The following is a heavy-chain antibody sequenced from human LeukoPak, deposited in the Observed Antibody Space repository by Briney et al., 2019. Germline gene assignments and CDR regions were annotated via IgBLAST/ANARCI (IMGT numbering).Heavy chain of an antibody. J-gene: IGHJ4*02. Sequence: GGSLRLSCAASGFTFSAYWMTWVRQAPGKGLEWVADINPDGSGKRYVDSVKGRFTISRDNAKNSLFLQMSSLRAEDTAVYYCARDSGWYRFDSWGQGTLVSVS. CDR3: ARDSGWYRFDS. CDR1: GFTFSAYW. CDR2: INPDGSGK. D-gene: IGHD6-13*01. V-gene: IGHV3-7*03.